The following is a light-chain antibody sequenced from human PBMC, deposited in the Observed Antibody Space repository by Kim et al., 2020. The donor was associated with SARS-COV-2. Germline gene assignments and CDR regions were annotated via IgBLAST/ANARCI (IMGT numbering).Light chain of an antibody. CDR1: ALPNQY. V-gene: IGLV3-25*03. J-gene: IGLJ2*01. CDR2: KDS. Sequence: PGSTARITGYGDALPNQYAYWYQQKPGQAPVLMIYKDSERTSGIPERFSGSSSGTTVTLTISGVQAEDEADYYCQSADSSGTYHVVFGGGTQLTVL. CDR3: QSADSSGTYHVV.